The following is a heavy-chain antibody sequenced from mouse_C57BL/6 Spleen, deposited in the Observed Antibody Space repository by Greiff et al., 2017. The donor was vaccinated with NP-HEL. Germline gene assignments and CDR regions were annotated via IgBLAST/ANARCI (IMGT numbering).Heavy chain of an antibody. D-gene: IGHD4-1*01. V-gene: IGHV1-80*01. CDR1: GYAFSSYW. J-gene: IGHJ2*01. Sequence: QVQLQQSGAELVKPGASVKISCKASGYAFSSYWMNWVKQRPGKGLEWIGQIYPGDGDTNYNGKFKGKATLTADKSSSTAYMQLSSLTSEDSAVYFCARHWDGGSYCFDYWGQGTTLTVSS. CDR3: ARHWDGGSYCFDY. CDR2: IYPGDGDT.